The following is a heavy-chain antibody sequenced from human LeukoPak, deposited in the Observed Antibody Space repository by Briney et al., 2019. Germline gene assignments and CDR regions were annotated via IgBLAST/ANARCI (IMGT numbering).Heavy chain of an antibody. V-gene: IGHV4-39*01. Sequence: PSETLSLTCTDSGGSISSSSYYWGWIRQPPGKGLEWIGSIYYSGSTYYNPSLKSRVTISVDTSKNQFSLKLSSVTAADTAAYYCARQSGMKATYYFDYWGQGTLVTVSS. D-gene: IGHD6-13*01. CDR2: IYYSGST. CDR1: GGSISSSSYY. J-gene: IGHJ4*02. CDR3: ARQSGMKATYYFDY.